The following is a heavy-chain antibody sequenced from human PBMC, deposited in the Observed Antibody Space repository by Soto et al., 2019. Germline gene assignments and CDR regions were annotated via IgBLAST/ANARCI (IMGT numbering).Heavy chain of an antibody. V-gene: IGHV4-59*01. D-gene: IGHD2-15*01. CDR2: IYYSGST. Sequence: SETLSLTCTVSGGSISSYYWSWIRQPPGKGLEWIGYIYYSGSTNYNPSLKSRVTISVDTSKNQFSLKLSSVTAADTAVYYCARETMVVAAKRYFQHWGQGTLVTVSS. CDR3: ARETMVVAAKRYFQH. J-gene: IGHJ1*01. CDR1: GGSISSYY.